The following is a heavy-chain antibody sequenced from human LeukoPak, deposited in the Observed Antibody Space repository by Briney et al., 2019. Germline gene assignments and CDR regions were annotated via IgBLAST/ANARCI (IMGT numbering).Heavy chain of an antibody. Sequence: SVKVSCKASGGTFSSYAISWVRQAPGQGLEWMGGIIPIFGTANYAQKFQGRVTITADESTSTAYMELSSLRSEDTAVYYCARVSDSSGYYYRPYYYYYGMDVWGQGTTVTVSS. D-gene: IGHD3-22*01. J-gene: IGHJ6*02. CDR2: IIPIFGTA. CDR3: ARVSDSSGYYYRPYYYYYGMDV. V-gene: IGHV1-69*13. CDR1: GGTFSSYA.